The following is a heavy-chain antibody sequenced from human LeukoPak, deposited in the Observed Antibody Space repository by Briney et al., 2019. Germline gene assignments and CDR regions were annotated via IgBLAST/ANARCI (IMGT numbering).Heavy chain of an antibody. J-gene: IGHJ4*02. V-gene: IGHV3-48*04. CDR3: AREYYYDSSGYYIPYFFDY. Sequence: GGSLRLSCAASGFTFSSYSMYWVRRAPGKGLEWVSYISSSSSTIYYADSVKGRFTISRDNAKNSLYLQMNSLRAEDTAVYYCAREYYYDSSGYYIPYFFDYWGQGTLVTVSS. D-gene: IGHD3-22*01. CDR1: GFTFSSYS. CDR2: ISSSSSTI.